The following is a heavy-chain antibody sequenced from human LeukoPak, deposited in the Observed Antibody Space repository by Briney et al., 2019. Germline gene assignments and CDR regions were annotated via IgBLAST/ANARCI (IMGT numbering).Heavy chain of an antibody. Sequence: PGGSLRLSGAASGFTFSSYAMSWVRQAPGKGLEWVSIISGSGGSTYYAGSVKGRFTISRDNSKNTLYLQMNSLRAEDTAIYYCAEDLAPHTISGVAIHYWGQGTLVTVSS. J-gene: IGHJ4*02. V-gene: IGHV3-23*01. CDR2: ISGSGGST. CDR1: GFTFSSYA. CDR3: AEDLAPHTISGVAIHY. D-gene: IGHD3-3*01.